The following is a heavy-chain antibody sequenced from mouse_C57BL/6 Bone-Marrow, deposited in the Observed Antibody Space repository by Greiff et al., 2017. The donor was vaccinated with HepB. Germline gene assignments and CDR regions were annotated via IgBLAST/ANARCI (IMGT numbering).Heavy chain of an antibody. V-gene: IGHV1-81*01. D-gene: IGHD1-1*01. CDR3: ARGFTTVVAHWYFDV. CDR1: GYTFTSYG. J-gene: IGHJ1*03. CDR2: IYPRSGNT. Sequence: VQLQQSGAELARPGASVKLSCKASGYTFTSYGISWVKQRTGQGLEWIGEIYPRSGNTYYNEKFKGKATLTADKSSSTAYMELRSLTSEDSAVYVCARGFTTVVAHWYFDVWGTGTTVTVSS.